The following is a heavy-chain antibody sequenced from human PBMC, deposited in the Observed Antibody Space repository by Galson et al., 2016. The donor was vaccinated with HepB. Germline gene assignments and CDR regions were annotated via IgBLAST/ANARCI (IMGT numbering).Heavy chain of an antibody. CDR1: GFTFSTYT. D-gene: IGHD3-10*01. J-gene: IGHJ6*04. V-gene: IGHV3-48*01. CDR3: ARPYDSGSFYHYAMDV. Sequence: SLRLSCAASGFTFSTYTMNWVRQAPGKGLEWLSYITTSEATTQYADSAKGRFTISRDNAKNSPYLQMNSLRAEDTAVYYCARPYDSGSFYHYAMDVWGKGTTVTVSS. CDR2: ITTSEATT.